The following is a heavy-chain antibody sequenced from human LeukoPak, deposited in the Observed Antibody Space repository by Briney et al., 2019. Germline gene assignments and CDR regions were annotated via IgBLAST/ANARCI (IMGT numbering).Heavy chain of an antibody. Sequence: SETLSLTCNVSGGSIVSYYWSWIRQPPGKGLEWIGYIHYSGSIKYNPSLKSRVTISLDTSKNQISLKLNSVTTADTAVYYCARLHPENSGYWVPFDYWGQGTLVTVSS. CDR1: GGSIVSYY. J-gene: IGHJ4*02. CDR2: IHYSGSI. CDR3: ARLHPENSGYWVPFDY. D-gene: IGHD3-22*01. V-gene: IGHV4-59*01.